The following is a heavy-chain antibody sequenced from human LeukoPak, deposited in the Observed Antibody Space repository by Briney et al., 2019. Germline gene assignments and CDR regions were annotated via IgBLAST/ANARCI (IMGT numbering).Heavy chain of an antibody. Sequence: GGSLRLSCEASTFTFSTFDMNWVRQAPGKGLEWVSYISSSGSTMYYADSVKGQFTISRDNTKKSLYLQMYSLRAEDTAIYYCARRFSGWSSHWFDPWGQGTLVTVSS. CDR1: TFTFSTFD. V-gene: IGHV3-48*03. CDR2: ISSSGSTM. CDR3: ARRFSGWSSHWFDP. D-gene: IGHD6-19*01. J-gene: IGHJ5*02.